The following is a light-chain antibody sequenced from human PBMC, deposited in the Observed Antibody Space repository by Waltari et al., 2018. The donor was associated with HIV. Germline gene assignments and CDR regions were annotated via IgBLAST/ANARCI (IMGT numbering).Light chain of an antibody. CDR1: NIGSKS. V-gene: IGLV3-21*02. Sequence: SYVLTQPPSVSVAPGQTARITCGGNNIGSKSVHWYRQKPGQAPVVVVYHDSGRPSGIPVRFSGSNSGNTATLTLSRVEAGDEADYYCQVWDSSSHHWVFGGGTKLTVL. CDR2: HDS. CDR3: QVWDSSSHHWV. J-gene: IGLJ3*02.